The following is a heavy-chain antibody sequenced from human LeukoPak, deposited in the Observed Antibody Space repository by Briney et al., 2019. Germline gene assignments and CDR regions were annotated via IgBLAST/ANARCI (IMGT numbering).Heavy chain of an antibody. CDR1: GGSISSSSYY. Sequence: SETLSLTCTVSGGSISSSSYYWGWIRQPPGKGLEWIGSIYYSGSTYYNPSLKSRVTISVDTSKNQFSLKVNSVTAADTAVYYCARLEDYYGMDVWGQGTTVIVSS. J-gene: IGHJ6*02. CDR3: ARLEDYYGMDV. CDR2: IYYSGST. V-gene: IGHV4-39*01.